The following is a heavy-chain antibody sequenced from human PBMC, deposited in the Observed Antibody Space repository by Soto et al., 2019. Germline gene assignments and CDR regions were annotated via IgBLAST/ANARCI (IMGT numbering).Heavy chain of an antibody. CDR2: IIPIFGTA. V-gene: IGHV1-69*13. CDR3: ARGNSSTVTRYYYYGMDV. CDR1: GGTFSSYA. J-gene: IGHJ6*02. Sequence: ASVKVSCQASGGTFSSYAISWVRQAPGQGLEWMGGIIPIFGTANYAQKFQGRVTITADESASTAYMELSSLRSEDTAVYYCARGNSSTVTRYYYYGMDVWGQGTTVTVSS. D-gene: IGHD4-17*01.